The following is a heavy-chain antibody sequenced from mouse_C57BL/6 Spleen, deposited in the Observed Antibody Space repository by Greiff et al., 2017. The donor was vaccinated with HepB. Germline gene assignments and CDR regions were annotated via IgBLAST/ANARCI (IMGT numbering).Heavy chain of an antibody. Sequence: EVKLMESGGGLVKPGGSLKLSCAASGFTFSDYGMHWVRQAPEKGLEWVAYISSGSSTIYYADTVKGRFTISRDNAKNTLFLQMTSLRSEDTAMYYCARTGTDYAMDHWGQGTSVTVSS. V-gene: IGHV5-17*01. J-gene: IGHJ4*01. CDR2: ISSGSSTI. CDR1: GFTFSDYG. CDR3: ARTGTDYAMDH. D-gene: IGHD4-1*01.